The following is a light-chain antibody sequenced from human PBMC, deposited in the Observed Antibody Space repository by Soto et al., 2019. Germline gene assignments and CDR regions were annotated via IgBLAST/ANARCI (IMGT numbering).Light chain of an antibody. V-gene: IGKV1-39*01. CDR2: AAF. CDR3: QQSYSTPWT. Sequence: DIPMTQSPSSLSASVGDRVTITCRASQSISSYLNWYQQKPGKAPNLLIYAAFNLESGVPSRFSGSGSAADFSLTISSLQPEDFATYYWQQSYSTPWTFGQGTKVEIK. J-gene: IGKJ1*01. CDR1: QSISSY.